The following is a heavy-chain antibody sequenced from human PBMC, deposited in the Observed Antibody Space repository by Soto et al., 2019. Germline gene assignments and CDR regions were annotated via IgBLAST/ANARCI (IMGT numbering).Heavy chain of an antibody. CDR3: AMSRDYDISTGYYPYYYGMDV. Sequence: PXESLKISCKCSGYSFTSYWIALVRQMPGKGLEWMGIIYPGDSDTRYSPSFQGQVTISADKSISTAYLQWSSLKASDTAIYYCAMSRDYDISTGYYPYYYGMDVWGQGTTVTVSS. CDR1: GYSFTSYW. D-gene: IGHD3-9*01. CDR2: IYPGDSDT. V-gene: IGHV5-51*01. J-gene: IGHJ6*02.